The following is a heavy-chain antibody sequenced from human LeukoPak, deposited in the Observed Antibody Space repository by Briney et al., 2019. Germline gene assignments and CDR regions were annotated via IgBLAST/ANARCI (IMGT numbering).Heavy chain of an antibody. J-gene: IGHJ4*02. CDR2: IYHSGST. CDR3: ARGSYCSGGSCPVPFDY. D-gene: IGHD2-15*01. Sequence: SETLSLTCAVSGGSISSSNWWSWARQPPGKGLEWIGEIYHSGSTNYNPSLKSRVTISVDKSKNQFSLKLSSVTAADTAVYYCARGSYCSGGSCPVPFDYWGQGTLVTVSS. CDR1: GGSISSSNW. V-gene: IGHV4-4*02.